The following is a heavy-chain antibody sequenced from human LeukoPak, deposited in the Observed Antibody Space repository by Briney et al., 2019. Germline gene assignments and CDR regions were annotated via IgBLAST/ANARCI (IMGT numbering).Heavy chain of an antibody. J-gene: IGHJ6*02. D-gene: IGHD3-9*01. Sequence: GGSLRLSCAASGFTFSSYWMHWVRQAPGKGLVWVSRINSDGSSTSYADSVKGRFTISRDNAKNTLYLQMNSLRAEDTAVYYCARVGTGILTGYAPYYYYYGMDVWGQGTTVTVSS. V-gene: IGHV3-74*01. CDR3: ARVGTGILTGYAPYYYYYGMDV. CDR1: GFTFSSYW. CDR2: INSDGSST.